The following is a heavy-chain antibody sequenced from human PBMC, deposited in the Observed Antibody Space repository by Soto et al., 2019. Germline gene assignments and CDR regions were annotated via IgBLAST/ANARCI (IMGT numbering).Heavy chain of an antibody. CDR3: ARDCPGSSTSCYGNEWFDS. Sequence: EVQLVESGGGLVQPGGSLRLSCAASGFTFSSYSMNWVRQAPGKGREWVSYISSSRSTIYYADSVKGRFTISRDNAKTSLYLQMISRRAEDTAVYYCARDCPGSSTSCYGNEWFDSWGQGTLVTVSS. J-gene: IGHJ5*01. D-gene: IGHD2-2*01. CDR2: ISSSRSTI. V-gene: IGHV3-48*01. CDR1: GFTFSSYS.